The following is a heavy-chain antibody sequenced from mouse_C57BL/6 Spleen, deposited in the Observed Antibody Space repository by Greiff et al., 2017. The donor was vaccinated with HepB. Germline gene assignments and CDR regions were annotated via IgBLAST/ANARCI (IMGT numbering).Heavy chain of an antibody. J-gene: IGHJ2*01. D-gene: IGHD2-1*01. V-gene: IGHV1-59*01. CDR2: IDPSDSYT. Sequence: QVQLKQPGAELVRPGTSVKLSCKASGYTFTSYWMHWVKQRPGQGLEWIGVIDPSDSYTNYNQKFKGKATLTVDTSSSTAYMQLSSLTSEDSAVYYCAREGGKDYWGQGTTLTVSS. CDR1: GYTFTSYW. CDR3: AREGGKDY.